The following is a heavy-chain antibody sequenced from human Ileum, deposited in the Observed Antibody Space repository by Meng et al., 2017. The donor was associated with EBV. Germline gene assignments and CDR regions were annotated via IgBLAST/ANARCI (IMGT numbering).Heavy chain of an antibody. CDR1: GFTFSDYY. CDR3: AREYGDYGYYFDY. D-gene: IGHD4-17*01. J-gene: IGHJ4*02. CDR2: ISSSGSTI. Sequence: QVQGGGSGGGLVKPGGALGRSCAASGFTFSDYYMSWIRQAPGKGLEWVSYISSSGSTIYYADSVKGRFTISRDNAKNSLYLQMNSLRAEDTAVYYCAREYGDYGYYFDYWGQGTLVTVSS. V-gene: IGHV3-11*01.